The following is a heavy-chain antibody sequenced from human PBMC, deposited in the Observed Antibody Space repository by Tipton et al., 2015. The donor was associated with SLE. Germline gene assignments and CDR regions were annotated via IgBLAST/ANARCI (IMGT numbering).Heavy chain of an antibody. CDR1: GGSFSGYY. V-gene: IGHV4-34*01. CDR2: ISHSGST. Sequence: TLSLTCAVYGGSFSGYYWSWIRQPPGKGLEWIGEISHSGSTNYNPSLKSRVTISVDTSKNQFSLKLSSVTAADTAVYYCAGTYYGDYVWFDPWGQGILVTVSS. CDR3: AGTYYGDYVWFDP. J-gene: IGHJ5*02. D-gene: IGHD4-17*01.